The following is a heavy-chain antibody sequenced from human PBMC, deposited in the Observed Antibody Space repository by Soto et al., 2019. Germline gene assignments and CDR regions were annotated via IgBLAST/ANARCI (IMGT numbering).Heavy chain of an antibody. CDR1: GYTFTSYD. J-gene: IGHJ3*02. Sequence: ASVKVSCKASGYTFTSYDINWVRQATGQGLEWMGWMNPNSGNTGYAQKFQGRVTMTGNTSISTAYMELSSLRSEDTAVYYCAIPYCSSTSCYTDAFDIWGQGTMVTVSS. V-gene: IGHV1-8*01. CDR2: MNPNSGNT. D-gene: IGHD2-2*02. CDR3: AIPYCSSTSCYTDAFDI.